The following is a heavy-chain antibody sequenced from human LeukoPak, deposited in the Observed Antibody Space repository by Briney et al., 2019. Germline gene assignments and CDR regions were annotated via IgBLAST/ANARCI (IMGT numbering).Heavy chain of an antibody. CDR2: ISYDGSNK. V-gene: IGHV3-30*18. CDR3: AKGGGSYPYYYYYYYMDV. J-gene: IGHJ6*03. D-gene: IGHD1-26*01. Sequence: GGSLRPSCAASGFTFSSYGMHWVRQAPGKGLEWVAVISYDGSNKYYADSVKGRFTISRDNSKNTLYLQMNSLRAEDTAVYYCAKGGGSYPYYYYYYYMDVWGKGTTVTVSS. CDR1: GFTFSSYG.